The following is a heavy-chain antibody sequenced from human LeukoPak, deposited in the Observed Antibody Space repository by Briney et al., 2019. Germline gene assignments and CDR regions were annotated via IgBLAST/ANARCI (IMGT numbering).Heavy chain of an antibody. J-gene: IGHJ4*02. CDR3: ASGYFDY. CDR2: INHSGST. V-gene: IGHV4-34*01. CDR1: GGSFSGYY. Sequence: KPSETLSLTCAVYGGSFSGYYWSWIRQPPGKGLEWIGEINHSGSTNYNPSLKSRVTISVDTSKNQFSLKLSSVTAADTAVYYCASGYFDYWGQGTLVTVSS.